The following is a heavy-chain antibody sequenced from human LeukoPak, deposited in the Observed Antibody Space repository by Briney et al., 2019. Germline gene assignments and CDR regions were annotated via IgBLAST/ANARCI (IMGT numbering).Heavy chain of an antibody. CDR3: ARHGNLWEFRDDY. CDR2: IYPGDSDT. D-gene: IGHD3-16*01. V-gene: IGHV5-51*01. CDR1: GYSFSTHW. Sequence: GESLKISCQGSGYSFSTHWIGWVRQMPGKGLEWMGIIYPGDSDTRCNPSFRGQVTISADKSINAAYLQWTSLKASDTAMYYCARHGNLWEFRDDYWGQGTLVTVSS. J-gene: IGHJ4*02.